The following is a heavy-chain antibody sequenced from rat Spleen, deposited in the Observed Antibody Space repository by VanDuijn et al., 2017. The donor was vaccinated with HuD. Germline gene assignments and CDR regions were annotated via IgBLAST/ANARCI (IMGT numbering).Heavy chain of an antibody. CDR3: ASGGSYDFDY. D-gene: IGHD1-3*01. J-gene: IGHJ2*01. V-gene: IGHV1-60*01. CDR1: GYTFTTYD. Sequence: QVQLQQSGAELTKPGSSVKISCKASGYTFTTYDISWIKQRPGQALEWIGAINPGSGGITFNEKFKGKATLTVDKSPSTAFMHLSSLTPEDTAVYYCASGGSYDFDYWGQGVMVTVSS. CDR2: INPGSGGI.